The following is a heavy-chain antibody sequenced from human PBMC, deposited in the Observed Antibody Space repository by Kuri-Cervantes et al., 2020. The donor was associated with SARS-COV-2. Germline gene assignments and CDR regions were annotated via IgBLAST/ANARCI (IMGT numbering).Heavy chain of an antibody. Sequence: SVKVSCKASGGTFSSYAISWVRQAPGQGLEWMGGIIPIFGTANYAQKFQGRVTITADESTSTAYMELSSLRSEDTAVYYCAKSRGYCSGGSCYPAGIDFDYWGQGTLVTVSS. CDR2: IIPIFGTA. CDR3: AKSRGYCSGGSCYPAGIDFDY. CDR1: GGTFSSYA. D-gene: IGHD2-15*01. V-gene: IGHV1-69*13. J-gene: IGHJ4*02.